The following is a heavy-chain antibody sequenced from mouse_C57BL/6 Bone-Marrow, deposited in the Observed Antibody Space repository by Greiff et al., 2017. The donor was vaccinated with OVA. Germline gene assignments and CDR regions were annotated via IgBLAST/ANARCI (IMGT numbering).Heavy chain of an antibody. V-gene: IGHV3-6*01. CDR2: ISYDGSN. J-gene: IGHJ2*01. D-gene: IGHD2-4*01. Sequence: EVKLLESGPGLVKPSQSLSLTCSVTGYSITSGYFWYCIRQPPRNKLELMGYISYDGSNNYNPSLKNRITITRDTSKNQFFLKLTSVTTEDTATYYCARKGMWGLRYLDYWGQGTTVTVSS. CDR1: GYSITSGYF. CDR3: ARKGMWGLRYLDY.